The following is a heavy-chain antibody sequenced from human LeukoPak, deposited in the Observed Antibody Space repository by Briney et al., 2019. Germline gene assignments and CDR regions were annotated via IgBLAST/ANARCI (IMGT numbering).Heavy chain of an antibody. J-gene: IGHJ4*02. CDR1: GYTFSNYY. Sequence: GASVKVSCKASGYTFSNYYIHWVRQAPGQGLEWMGWINPNSGGTNYAQKFQGRVTMTRDTSISTAYMELSRLRSDDTAVYYCARLSDYGDYERFDYWGQGTLVTVSS. CDR2: INPNSGGT. CDR3: ARLSDYGDYERFDY. D-gene: IGHD4-17*01. V-gene: IGHV1-2*02.